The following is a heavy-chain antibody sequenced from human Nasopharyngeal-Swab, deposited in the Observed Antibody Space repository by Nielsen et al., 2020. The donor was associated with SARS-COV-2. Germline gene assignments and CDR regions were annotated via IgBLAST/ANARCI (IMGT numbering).Heavy chain of an antibody. J-gene: IGHJ4*02. Sequence: GGSLRLSCAASGFIFSASAIPWVRHASGKGLEWVGRIGDKDHNYATTYGASVQGRFTISRDDSKNTSFLQMDILKTEDTALYYCTTDFYFDYWGQGTLVTVSS. CDR3: TTDFYFDY. CDR2: IGDKDHNYAT. CDR1: GFIFSASA. V-gene: IGHV3-73*01.